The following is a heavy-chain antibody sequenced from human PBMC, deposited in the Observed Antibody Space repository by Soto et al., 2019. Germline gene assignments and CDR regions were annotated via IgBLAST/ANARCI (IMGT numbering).Heavy chain of an antibody. CDR2: VSTYKGNT. CDR1: GYTFNTYG. V-gene: IGHV1-18*04. D-gene: IGHD3-16*01. J-gene: IGHJ6*02. Sequence: VQLVQSGAEVKKPGASVKVSCRASGYTFNTYGISWVRQAPGQGLEWMGWVSTYKGNTNYPQKLQGRVTMTIDTSTSTAYMELRSLSSDDTAVYYCSRDAVHDSISGSRQPRVGMDVWGQGTTVTVSS. CDR3: SRDAVHDSISGSRQPRVGMDV.